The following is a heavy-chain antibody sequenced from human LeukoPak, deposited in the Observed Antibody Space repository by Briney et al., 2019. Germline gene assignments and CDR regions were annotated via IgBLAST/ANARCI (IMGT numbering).Heavy chain of an antibody. CDR3: AGANALYCSSNCCLFDY. D-gene: IGHD2-2*01. CDR1: GYTFTNYY. Sequence: PVASVKLSCKASGYTFTNYYIHWVRQAPGQGLEWVALINPNGSGTYYAHTFHDRITLTRDTSNNTPYMQMNRLRADDTAIYYCAGANALYCSSNCCLFDYWGQGTLVTVSS. CDR2: INPNGSGT. V-gene: IGHV1-2*02. J-gene: IGHJ4*02.